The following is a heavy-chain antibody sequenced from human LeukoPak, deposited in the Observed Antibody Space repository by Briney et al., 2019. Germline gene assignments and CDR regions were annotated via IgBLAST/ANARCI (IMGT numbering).Heavy chain of an antibody. D-gene: IGHD6-13*01. J-gene: IGHJ4*02. Sequence: GGSLRLSCAASGFTFSSYSMNWVRQAPGKGLEWVANIKQDGSEKYYVDSVKGRFTISRDNAKNSLYLQMNSLSAEDTAVYYCARGRGKGQLDYWGQGTLVTVSS. CDR2: IKQDGSEK. CDR1: GFTFSSYS. CDR3: ARGRGKGQLDY. V-gene: IGHV3-7*01.